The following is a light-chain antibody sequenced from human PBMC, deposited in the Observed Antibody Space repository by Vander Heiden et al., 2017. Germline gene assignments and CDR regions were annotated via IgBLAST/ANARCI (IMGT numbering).Light chain of an antibody. CDR3: QQYNNWPPLT. J-gene: IGKJ4*01. Sequence: EIEMTQSPATLSVSPGESATLSCRASQSVSSNLAWYQQKPGQAPRLLIFGASTRATGVPARFSGSGSGTEFTLTISSLQSEDFAVYYCQQYNNWPPLTFGGGTKVEIK. CDR2: GAS. CDR1: QSVSSN. V-gene: IGKV3D-15*01.